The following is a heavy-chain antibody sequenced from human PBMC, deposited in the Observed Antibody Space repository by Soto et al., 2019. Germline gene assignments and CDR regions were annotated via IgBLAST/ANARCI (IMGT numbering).Heavy chain of an antibody. J-gene: IGHJ6*03. CDR3: ARAKKGTFYYYYYYMDV. Sequence: GGSLRLSCAASGFTFTSYSMNWVRQAPGKGLEWVSYIRGTTHYADSVKGRFTISRDNARSSLYLQMNSLRAEDTAVYYCARAKKGTFYYYYYYMDVWGKGTTVTVSS. CDR2: IRGTT. V-gene: IGHV3-48*01. CDR1: GFTFTSYS.